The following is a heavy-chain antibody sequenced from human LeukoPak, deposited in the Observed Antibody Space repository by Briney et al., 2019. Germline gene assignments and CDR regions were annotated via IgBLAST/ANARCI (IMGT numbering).Heavy chain of an antibody. J-gene: IGHJ4*02. D-gene: IGHD3-22*01. V-gene: IGHV3-48*01. CDR1: GFTFSSYS. Sequence: PGGSLRLSCAASGFTFSSYSMNWVRQAPGKGLEWVSYISSSSSTIYYADSVKGRFTISRDNSKNTLYLQMNSLRAEDTAVYYCARGNYDSSGYYYSAFDYWGQGTLVTVSS. CDR2: ISSSSSTI. CDR3: ARGNYDSSGYYYSAFDY.